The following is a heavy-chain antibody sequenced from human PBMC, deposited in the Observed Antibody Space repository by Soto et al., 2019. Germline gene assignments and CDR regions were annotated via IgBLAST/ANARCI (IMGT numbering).Heavy chain of an antibody. J-gene: IGHJ6*02. CDR1: GFTFSSYS. V-gene: IGHV3-21*01. CDR2: ISSSSSYI. CDR3: ARDRDYSPRPNYDFWSGWPLYYGMDV. D-gene: IGHD3-3*01. Sequence: EVQLVESGGGLVKPGGSLRLSCAASGFTFSSYSMNWVRQAPGKGLEWVSSISSSSSYIYYADSVKGRFTISRDNAKNSLYLQMNSLRAEDTAVYYCARDRDYSPRPNYDFWSGWPLYYGMDVWGQGTTVTVSS.